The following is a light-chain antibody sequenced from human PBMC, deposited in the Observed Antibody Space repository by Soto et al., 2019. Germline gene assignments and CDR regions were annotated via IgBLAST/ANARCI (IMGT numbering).Light chain of an antibody. CDR2: GAS. Sequence: EIVMTQSPATLSVSPGERATLSCRASQSLSNNLAWYQQKPGQAPRLLIYGASTRATGIPARFSGSGSGTEFTLTISSLQSGDFAVYYCQQYNYWPLYTFGQGTKVEIK. CDR1: QSLSNN. CDR3: QQYNYWPLYT. J-gene: IGKJ2*01. V-gene: IGKV3-15*01.